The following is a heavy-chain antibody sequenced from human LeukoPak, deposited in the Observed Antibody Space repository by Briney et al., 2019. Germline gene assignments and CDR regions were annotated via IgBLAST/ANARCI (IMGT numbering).Heavy chain of an antibody. D-gene: IGHD3-16*01. J-gene: IGHJ4*02. CDR1: GFTFSSYW. V-gene: IGHV3-74*01. CDR3: AKDGGLSVTQGY. Sequence: TGGSLRLSCAASGFTFSSYWMHWVRQAPGKGLVWVSRINSDGSSTNYADSVKGRFTISRDNAKNTVYLQMNSLRAEDTAVYYCAKDGGLSVTQGYWGQGTLVTVSS. CDR2: INSDGSST.